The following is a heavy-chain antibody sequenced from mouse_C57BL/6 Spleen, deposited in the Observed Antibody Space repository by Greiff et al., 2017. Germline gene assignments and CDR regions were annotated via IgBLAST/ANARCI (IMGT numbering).Heavy chain of an antibody. CDR3: ARRGYGNYDWYFDV. J-gene: IGHJ1*03. V-gene: IGHV1-82*01. CDR1: GYAFSSSW. CDR2: IYPGDGDT. Sequence: QVQLQQSGPELVKPGASVKISCKASGYAFSSSWMNWVKQRPGTGLEWIGRIYPGDGDTNYNGKFKGKATLTADKSSSTAYMQLSSLTSEDSAVYFCARRGYGNYDWYFDVWGTGTTVTVSS. D-gene: IGHD2-1*01.